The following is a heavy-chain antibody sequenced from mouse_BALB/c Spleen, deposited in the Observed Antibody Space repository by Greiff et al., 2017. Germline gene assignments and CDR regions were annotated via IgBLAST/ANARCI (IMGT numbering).Heavy chain of an antibody. D-gene: IGHD1-2*01. V-gene: IGHV1-4*02. CDR3: ARSVLRLPGAMDY. CDR1: GYTFTSYT. J-gene: IGHJ4*01. Sequence: QVQLKESAAELARPGASVKMSCKASGYTFTSYTMHWVKQRPGQGLEWIGYINPSSGYTEYNQKFKDKTTLTADKSSSTAYMQLSSLTSEDSAVYYCARSVLRLPGAMDYWGQGTSVTVSS. CDR2: INPSSGYT.